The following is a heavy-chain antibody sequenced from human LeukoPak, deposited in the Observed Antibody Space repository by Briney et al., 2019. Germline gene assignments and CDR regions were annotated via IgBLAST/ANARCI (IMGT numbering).Heavy chain of an antibody. CDR3: AKDQGVVGSYDY. D-gene: IGHD3-10*01. CDR2: IRYDDSIE. CDR1: GFTFSTFG. Sequence: GGSLRLSCAASGFTFSTFGMNWVRQAPDKGLEWVAFIRYDDSIEYYADSVRGRFTISRDNSKNTLYLQMNSLRGDDTAVYYCAKDQGVVGSYDYWGHGTLVTVSS. J-gene: IGHJ4*01. V-gene: IGHV3-30*02.